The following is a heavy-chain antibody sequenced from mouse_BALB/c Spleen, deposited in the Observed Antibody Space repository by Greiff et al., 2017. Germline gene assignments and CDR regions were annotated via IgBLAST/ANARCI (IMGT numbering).Heavy chain of an antibody. CDR2: ISYSGST. CDR3: ARTIFAY. J-gene: IGHJ3*01. D-gene: IGHD1-1*02. CDR1: GYSITSDYA. Sequence: EVKLMESGPGLVKPSQSLSLTCTVTGYSITSDYAWNWIRQFPGNKLEWMGYISYSGSTSYNPSLKSRISITRDTSKNQFFLQLNSVTTEDTATYYCARTIFAYWGQGTLVTVSA. V-gene: IGHV3-2*02.